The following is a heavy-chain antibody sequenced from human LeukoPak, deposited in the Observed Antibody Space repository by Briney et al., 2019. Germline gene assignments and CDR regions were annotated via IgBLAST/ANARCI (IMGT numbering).Heavy chain of an antibody. CDR1: GGSFSGYY. D-gene: IGHD2-2*01. J-gene: IGHJ6*02. V-gene: IGHV4-34*01. Sequence: PSETLSLTCAVYGGSFSGYYWCWIRQPPRKGLEWIGEINHSGSTNYNPPLTSRATISVDTSKNQFSLKLSSVTAEDTAVYYCARGLAGYCSSTSCYQRGGGVYYYYYYGMDVWGQGTTVTVSS. CDR2: INHSGST. CDR3: ARGLAGYCSSTSCYQRGGGVYYYYYYGMDV.